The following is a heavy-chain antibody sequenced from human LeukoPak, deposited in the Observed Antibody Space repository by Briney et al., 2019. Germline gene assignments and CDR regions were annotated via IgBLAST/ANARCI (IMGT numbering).Heavy chain of an antibody. V-gene: IGHV1-18*01. CDR2: ISAYNGNT. CDR1: GYTFTSYG. J-gene: IGHJ4*02. Sequence: ASVKVSCKASGYTFTSYGISWVRQAPGQGLEWMGWISAYNGNTNYAQKLQGRVTMTEDTSTDTAYMELSSLRSEDTAVYYCATVSGYSYGLPYWGQGTLVTVSS. D-gene: IGHD5-18*01. CDR3: ATVSGYSYGLPY.